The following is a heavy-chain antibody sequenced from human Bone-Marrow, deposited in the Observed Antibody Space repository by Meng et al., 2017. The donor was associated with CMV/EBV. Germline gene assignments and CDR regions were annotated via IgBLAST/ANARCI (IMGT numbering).Heavy chain of an antibody. CDR3: ARDASNNGMDV. CDR2: INPNSGGT. CDR1: GYTFSGYY. Sequence: ASVKISCKASGYTFSGYYMHWVRQAPGQGLEWMGWINPNSGGTNYAQKFQGRVTMTRDTSIRTAYRELSRLGYDDTAVYYCARDASNNGMDVWGQGTTVTVSS. J-gene: IGHJ6*02. V-gene: IGHV1-2*02.